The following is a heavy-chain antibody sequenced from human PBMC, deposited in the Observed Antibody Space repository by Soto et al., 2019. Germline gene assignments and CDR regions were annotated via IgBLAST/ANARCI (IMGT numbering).Heavy chain of an antibody. CDR1: GFTFSSYG. Sequence: QVQLVESGGGVVQPGRSLRLSCAASGFTFSSYGMHWVRQAPGKGLEWVAVIWYDGSNKYYADSVKGRFTISRDNSKNTLYLKMNSLRAEDTAVYYCARANIVVVPAAILKVYYYYGMDVWGQGTTVTVSS. V-gene: IGHV3-33*01. J-gene: IGHJ6*02. D-gene: IGHD2-2*02. CDR3: ARANIVVVPAAILKVYYYYGMDV. CDR2: IWYDGSNK.